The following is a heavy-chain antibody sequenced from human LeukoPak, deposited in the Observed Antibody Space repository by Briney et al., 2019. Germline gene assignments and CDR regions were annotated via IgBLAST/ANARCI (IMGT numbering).Heavy chain of an antibody. Sequence: GGSLRLSCAASGFTFSSYGMHWVRQAPGKGLEWVAVIWYDGSNKYYADSVKGRFTISRDNAKNSLYLQMNSLRAEDTALYYCAKDLDTMVRGLIIKPTYYYYGMDVWGQGTTVIVSS. CDR2: IWYDGSNK. J-gene: IGHJ6*02. CDR3: AKDLDTMVRGLIIKPTYYYYGMDV. CDR1: GFTFSSYG. D-gene: IGHD3-10*01. V-gene: IGHV3-33*03.